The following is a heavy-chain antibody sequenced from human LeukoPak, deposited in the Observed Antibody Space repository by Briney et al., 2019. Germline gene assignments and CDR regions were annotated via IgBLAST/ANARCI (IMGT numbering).Heavy chain of an antibody. CDR2: INHSGST. CDR3: ASGSIAARRGSGWFDP. CDR1: GGSFSAYY. J-gene: IGHJ5*02. V-gene: IGHV4-34*01. Sequence: SETLSLTCAVYGGSFSAYYWSWIRQPPGKGLEWIGEINHSGSTNYNPSLKSRVTISVDTSKNQFSLKLSSVTAADTAVYYCASGSIAARRGSGWFDPWGQGTLVTVSS. D-gene: IGHD6-6*01.